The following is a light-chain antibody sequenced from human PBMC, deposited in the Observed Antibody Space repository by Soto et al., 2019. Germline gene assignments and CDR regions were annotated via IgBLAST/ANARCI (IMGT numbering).Light chain of an antibody. J-gene: IGKJ5*01. V-gene: IGKV1-27*01. CDR2: ASS. CDR1: QGISNV. CDR3: QQYTGPPTT. Sequence: IRSTQSLSSLSACTGDRVNITCRASQGISNVLSCYQQKPGKVPNLLIYASSTLQSGVPSRFSGSGSGTDFTLTISSLEPEDAAVYFCQQYTGPPTTFGQGTRLEI.